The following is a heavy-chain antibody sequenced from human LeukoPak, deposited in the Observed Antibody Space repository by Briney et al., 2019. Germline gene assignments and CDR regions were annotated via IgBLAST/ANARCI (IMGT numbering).Heavy chain of an antibody. CDR1: GFTFSSYS. J-gene: IGHJ3*02. Sequence: GGSLRLSCAASGFTFSSYSMNWVRQAPGKGLEWVSSISSSGSYIYYADSVKGRFTISRDNAKNSLYLQMNSLRAEDTAVYYCARDSWELLPPPREHDAFDIWGQGTMVTVSS. V-gene: IGHV3-21*01. CDR3: ARDSWELLPPPREHDAFDI. CDR2: ISSSGSYI. D-gene: IGHD1-26*01.